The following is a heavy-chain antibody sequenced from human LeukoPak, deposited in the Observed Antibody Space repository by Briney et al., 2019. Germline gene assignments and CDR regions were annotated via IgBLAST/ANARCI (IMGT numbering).Heavy chain of an antibody. V-gene: IGHV3-23*01. D-gene: IGHD2-21*02. J-gene: IGHJ5*02. CDR3: ANSYCGGDCYLP. CDR1: GFTFSSYA. CDR2: ISGSGGST. Sequence: PGGSLRLSCAASGFTFSSYAMSWVRQAPGKGPEWVSAISGSGGSTDYADSVKGRFTISRDNSKNTLYLQMNSLRVEDTAVYYCANSYCGGDCYLPWGQGTLVTVSS.